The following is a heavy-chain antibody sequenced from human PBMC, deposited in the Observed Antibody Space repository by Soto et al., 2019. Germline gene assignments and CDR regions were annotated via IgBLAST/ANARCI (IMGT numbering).Heavy chain of an antibody. D-gene: IGHD3-3*01. V-gene: IGHV2-26*01. CDR1: GFSLSNARMG. CDR3: ARIPYYDFWSGPTPFSYYYGMDV. Sequence: ESGPTLVNPTETLTLTCTVSGFSLSNARMGVSWIRQPPGKALEWLAHIFSNDEKSYSTSLKSRLTISKDTSKSQVVLTMTNMDPVDTATYYCARIPYYDFWSGPTPFSYYYGMDVWGQGTTVTVSS. J-gene: IGHJ6*02. CDR2: IFSNDEK.